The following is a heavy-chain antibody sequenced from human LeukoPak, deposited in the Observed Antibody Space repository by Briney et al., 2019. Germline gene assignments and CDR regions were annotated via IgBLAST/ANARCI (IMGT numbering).Heavy chain of an antibody. CDR2: VYFTGNT. CDR3: ARHPFSSPFDF. V-gene: IGHV4-59*08. J-gene: IGHJ5*01. CDR1: GGSISSYY. Sequence: PSETLSLTCTVSGGSISSYYWSWIRQPAGKGLEWIGYVYFTGNTNYNPSLKSRVTISMDTSKNQISLTVTSVTAADTAVYYCARHPFSSPFDFWGQGTLVAVSS.